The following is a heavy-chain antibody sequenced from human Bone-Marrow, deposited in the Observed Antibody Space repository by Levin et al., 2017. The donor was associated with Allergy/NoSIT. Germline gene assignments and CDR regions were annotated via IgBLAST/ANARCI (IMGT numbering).Heavy chain of an antibody. CDR3: ARDRGKYSSPSSGYYYYMDV. CDR2: IIPIFGTA. J-gene: IGHJ6*03. Sequence: SVKVSCKASGGTFSSYAISWVRQAPGQGLEWMGGIIPIFGTANYAQKFQGRVTITADESTSTAYMELSSLRSEDTAVYYCARDRGKYSSPSSGYYYYMDVWGKGTTVTVSS. CDR1: GGTFSSYA. V-gene: IGHV1-69*13. D-gene: IGHD6-6*01.